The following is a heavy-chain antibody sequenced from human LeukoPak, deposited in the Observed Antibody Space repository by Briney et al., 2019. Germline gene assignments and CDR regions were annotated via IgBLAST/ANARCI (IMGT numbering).Heavy chain of an antibody. CDR1: GFTFSSYW. Sequence: GGSLRLSCAASGFTFSSYWMSWVRQAPGKGLEWVANMKQDGSVQNYVDSVKGRFTISRDHAKNSVHLQMNSPRGNDTAVYYCAREWLLSKTRRFFDIWGRGTLVTVSS. CDR2: MKQDGSVQ. D-gene: IGHD2-21*02. CDR3: AREWLLSKTRRFFDI. V-gene: IGHV3-7*01. J-gene: IGHJ2*01.